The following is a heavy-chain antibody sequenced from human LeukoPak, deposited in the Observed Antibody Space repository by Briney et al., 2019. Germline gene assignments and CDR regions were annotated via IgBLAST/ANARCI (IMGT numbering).Heavy chain of an antibody. Sequence: GGSLRLSCTASGFTFGDYAMSWVRQAPGKGLEWVGRIKSKTDGGTTDYAAPVKGRFTISRDDSKNTLYLQMNSLKTEDTAVYYCTTENYDILTGYYSGRPHDAFDIWGQGTMVTVSS. J-gene: IGHJ3*02. D-gene: IGHD3-9*01. CDR3: TTENYDILTGYYSGRPHDAFDI. CDR1: GFTFGDYA. V-gene: IGHV3-15*01. CDR2: IKSKTDGGTT.